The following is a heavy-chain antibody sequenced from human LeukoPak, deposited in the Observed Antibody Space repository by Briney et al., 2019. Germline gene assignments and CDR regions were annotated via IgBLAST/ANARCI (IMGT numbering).Heavy chain of an antibody. Sequence: SETLSLTCTVSGGSIISSSYNWGWIRQPPGKGLEWIGTIYYSGTTYYNPSLQSRVTISVDTSKNEFSLKVNSVTAADTAVYYCARLPTGFPNCFDPWGQGTRVTVSS. J-gene: IGHJ5*02. V-gene: IGHV4-39*01. CDR3: ARLPTGFPNCFDP. CDR1: GGSIISSSYN. D-gene: IGHD2-8*02. CDR2: IYYSGTT.